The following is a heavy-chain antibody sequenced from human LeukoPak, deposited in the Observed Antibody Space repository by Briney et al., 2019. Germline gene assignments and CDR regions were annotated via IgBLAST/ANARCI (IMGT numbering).Heavy chain of an antibody. V-gene: IGHV4-31*03. J-gene: IGHJ4*02. CDR1: GGSISSGGYY. D-gene: IGHD4-11*01. CDR3: ARVVSNYDLSFDY. Sequence: SQSLSLTCTVSGGSISSGGYYWSWIRQHPGKGLEWIGYIYYSGSTYYNPSLKSRVTISVDTSKNQFSLKLSSVTAADTAVYYCARVVSNYDLSFDYWGQGTLVTVSS. CDR2: IYYSGST.